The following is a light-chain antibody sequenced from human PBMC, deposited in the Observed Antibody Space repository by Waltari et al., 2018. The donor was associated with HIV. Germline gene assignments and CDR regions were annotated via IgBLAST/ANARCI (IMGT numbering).Light chain of an antibody. CDR1: TSNIGKNF. J-gene: IGLJ2*01. V-gene: IGLV1-51*01. CDR2: ENN. Sequence: QSVLTQPPSVSAAPGQKVTFSCSGSTSNIGKNFVSWYQQLPEAAPKLIIYENNKRPSGVPDRCSGSKSATSATLAITGLQTGDEADYYCGTWDSSVSAGVFGGGTKLTVL. CDR3: GTWDSSVSAGV.